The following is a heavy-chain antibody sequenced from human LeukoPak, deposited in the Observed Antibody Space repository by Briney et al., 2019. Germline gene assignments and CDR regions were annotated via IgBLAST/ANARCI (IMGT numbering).Heavy chain of an antibody. Sequence: GGSLRLSCAASGFTFTAYGMHWVRQAPGKGLVWVSRIMSDGRSTYADSVKGRFTISRDTAKNTLYLQMNSLGAEDTAVYYCARGIVGATDDAFDIWGQGTMVPSLQ. CDR2: IMSDGRST. D-gene: IGHD1-26*01. J-gene: IGHJ3*02. CDR3: ARGIVGATDDAFDI. V-gene: IGHV3-74*01. CDR1: GFTFTAYG.